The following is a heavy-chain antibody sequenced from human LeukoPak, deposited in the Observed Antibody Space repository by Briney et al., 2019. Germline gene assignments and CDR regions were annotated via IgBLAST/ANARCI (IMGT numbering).Heavy chain of an antibody. V-gene: IGHV5-51*01. CDR3: ARSPCGGCSSISRHRCL. D-gene: IGHD2-2*01. Sequence: GESLKISCQCSGYSFTTYWIAWVRQMPGKGLEWMGIIYPGDSDTRYSPSFQGQVTISADKSVSAAYLQWSSLKASATAMYYGARSPCGGCSSISRHRCLGGRGTVVSVFS. J-gene: IGHJ1*01. CDR2: IYPGDSDT. CDR1: GYSFTTYW.